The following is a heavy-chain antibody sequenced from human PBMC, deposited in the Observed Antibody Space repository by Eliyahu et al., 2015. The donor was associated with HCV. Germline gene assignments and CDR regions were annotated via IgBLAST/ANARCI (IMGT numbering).Heavy chain of an antibody. D-gene: IGHD6-19*01. V-gene: IGHV4-59*01. CDR3: ASGGGGIAVAGTGGWFDP. CDR1: GGSITTYY. CDR2: IHYSGST. Sequence: QVQLQESGPGLVKPSETLSLTCTVXGGSITTYYWXWIRQPPGKGLEWXGYIHYSGSTNYNPSLTSRVTISVDTSKNQFSLNLTSVTAADTAVYYCASGGGGIAVAGTGGWFDPWGQGTLVTVSS. J-gene: IGHJ5*02.